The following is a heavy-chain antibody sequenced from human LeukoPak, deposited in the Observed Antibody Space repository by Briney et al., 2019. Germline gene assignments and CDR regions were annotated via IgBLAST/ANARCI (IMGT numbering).Heavy chain of an antibody. CDR3: ARDPSGDFDY. D-gene: IGHD1-26*01. V-gene: IGHV3-66*02. J-gene: IGHJ4*02. CDR1: GFTVRSNY. Sequence: PGGSLRLSCAASGFTVRSNYMSWVRQAPGKGLEWVSVIYSGGSTYYADSVTGRFTISRDSSKNTLSLPMNSLRAEDTAVYYWARDPSGDFDYWGQGTLVTVSS. CDR2: IYSGGST.